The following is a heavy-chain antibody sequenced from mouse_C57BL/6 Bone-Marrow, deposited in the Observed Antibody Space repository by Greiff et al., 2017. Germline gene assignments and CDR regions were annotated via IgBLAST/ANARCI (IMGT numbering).Heavy chain of an antibody. J-gene: IGHJ3*01. Sequence: QVQLQQSGAELVRPGTSVKVSCKASGYAFTNYLIEWVKQRPGQGLEWIGVINPGSGGTNYNEKFKGKATLTADKSSSTAYMQLSSLTSEDSAVYYCAYDGYYVSFAYWGQGTLVTVSA. V-gene: IGHV1-54*01. D-gene: IGHD2-3*01. CDR1: GYAFTNYL. CDR3: AYDGYYVSFAY. CDR2: INPGSGGT.